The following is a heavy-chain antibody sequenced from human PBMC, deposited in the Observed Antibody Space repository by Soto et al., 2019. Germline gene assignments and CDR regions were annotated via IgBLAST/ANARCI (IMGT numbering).Heavy chain of an antibody. CDR2: ISTYNGNT. CDR1: GYTFTSYD. Sequence: QVQLVQSGAEVREPGASVKVSCKASGYTFTSYDISWVRQAPGQGLEWMGWISTYNGNTNYAQKLQDRVTMTTDTSTSTAYVELRSLRSDDTAVYCGASGMGQPVDYWGQGTLVTVSS. J-gene: IGHJ4*02. D-gene: IGHD3-16*01. V-gene: IGHV1-18*01. CDR3: ASGMGQPVDY.